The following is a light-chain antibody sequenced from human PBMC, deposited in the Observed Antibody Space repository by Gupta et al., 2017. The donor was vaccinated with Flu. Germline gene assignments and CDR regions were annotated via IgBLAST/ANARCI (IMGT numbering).Light chain of an antibody. J-gene: IGKJ4*01. Sequence: DMQLSQPPSSVSASVGDRVTVTCRASQVIYSQLGWYQQKPGKAPKLLIYPASTLQSGVPSRFSGSGSETDFTLTITSLQPEDAATYYCQQAYSFPLTFGGGSKVEIK. V-gene: IGKV1-12*01. CDR3: QQAYSFPLT. CDR1: QVIYSQ. CDR2: PAS.